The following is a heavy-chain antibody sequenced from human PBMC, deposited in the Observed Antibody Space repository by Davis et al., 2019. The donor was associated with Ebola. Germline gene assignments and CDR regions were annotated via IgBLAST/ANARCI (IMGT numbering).Heavy chain of an antibody. CDR3: ARDSDDYSFDY. J-gene: IGHJ4*02. CDR1: GFSFSTYS. V-gene: IGHV3-21*01. Sequence: LSLTCAASGFSFSTYSMNWVRQSPGKGLEWVSSITSSGSYIYFADSVKGRFTISRDNAKNSLYLQMNSLRAEDTAVYYCARDSDDYSFDYWGQGTLVTVSS. D-gene: IGHD4-11*01. CDR2: ITSSGSYI.